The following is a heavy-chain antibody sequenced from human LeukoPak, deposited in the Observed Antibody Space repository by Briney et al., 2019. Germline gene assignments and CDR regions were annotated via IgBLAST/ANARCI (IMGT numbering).Heavy chain of an antibody. CDR2: IKSDGSIT. J-gene: IGHJ5*01. Sequence: GGSLRLSCAASGFTFSSYWMHWVRQAPGKGLVWVSRIKSDGSITSYADSVQGRFTISRDNAKNTLYLQMNSLRAEDAAVYYCAREGGASFYSWGQGTLVTVSS. CDR3: AREGGASFYS. CDR1: GFTFSSYW. D-gene: IGHD1-26*01. V-gene: IGHV3-74*01.